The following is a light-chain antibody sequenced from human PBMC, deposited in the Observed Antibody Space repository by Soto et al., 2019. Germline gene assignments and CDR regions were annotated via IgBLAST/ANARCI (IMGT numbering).Light chain of an antibody. CDR2: PAS. V-gene: IGKV1-9*01. Sequence: DIQLTQSPSFLSASVGDRVTITCRASQGISSDLAWYQQKPGTAPKLLIYPASTLQSGVPSRFSGSGSGTEFTLTISSLQPEDFATYYCQQVNSYPITFGQGTRLEIK. CDR1: QGISSD. CDR3: QQVNSYPIT. J-gene: IGKJ5*01.